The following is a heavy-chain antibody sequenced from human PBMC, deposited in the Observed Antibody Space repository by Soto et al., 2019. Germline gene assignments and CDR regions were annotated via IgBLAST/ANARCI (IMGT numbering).Heavy chain of an antibody. D-gene: IGHD3-10*02. J-gene: IGHJ5*01. CDR2: IYYGGST. CDR3: ASFFFLCNAPRRNLHS. CDR1: VACPSSYH. Sequence: PSWTAWISCTAGVACPSSYHGCCILLPPKKKLEWIGYIYYGGSTNYNSSLKSRVTISVDKSNNQFSMKMTSVTAADTALYYCASFFFLCNAPRRNLHS. V-gene: IGHV4-59*12.